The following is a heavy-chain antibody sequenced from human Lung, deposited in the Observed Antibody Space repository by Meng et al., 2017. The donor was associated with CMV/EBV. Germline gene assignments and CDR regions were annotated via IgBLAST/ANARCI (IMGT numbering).Heavy chain of an antibody. J-gene: IGHJ4*01. CDR2: VNPISDDT. Sequence: SCQASGYSFSGFYLNWARQAPGHGLEWLGRVNPISDDTHLAQKFEGRITMTRGATINTAFMELTRLRPDDTAVYYCAKSSDNGWSSWGPGTLVTVSS. V-gene: IGHV1-2*06. CDR1: GYSFSGFY. CDR3: AKSSDNGWSS. D-gene: IGHD6-19*01.